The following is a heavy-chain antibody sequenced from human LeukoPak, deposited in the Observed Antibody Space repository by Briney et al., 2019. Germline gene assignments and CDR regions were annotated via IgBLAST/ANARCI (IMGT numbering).Heavy chain of an antibody. CDR1: GGSISSYY. Sequence: SETLSLTCAVSGGSISSYYWSWIRQPPGKGLEWIGYIYYSGSTNYNPSLKSRVTISVDTSKNQFSLKLSSVTAADTAVYYCARDLIVGASWFDPWGQGTLVTVSS. V-gene: IGHV4-59*01. J-gene: IGHJ5*02. CDR2: IYYSGST. D-gene: IGHD1-26*01. CDR3: ARDLIVGASWFDP.